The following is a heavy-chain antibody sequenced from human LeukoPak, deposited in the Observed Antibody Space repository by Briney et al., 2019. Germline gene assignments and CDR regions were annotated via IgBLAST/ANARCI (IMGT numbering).Heavy chain of an antibody. CDR2: IYYSGST. J-gene: IGHJ4*02. CDR3: ARGSIAVAGTQGPLFDY. D-gene: IGHD6-19*01. V-gene: IGHV4-59*01. CDR1: GGSISSYY. Sequence: SETLSPTCTVSGGSISSYYWSWIRQPPGKGLEWIGYIYYSGSTNYNPSLKSRVTISVDTSKNQFSLKLSSVTAADTAVYYCARGSIAVAGTQGPLFDYWGQGTLVTVSS.